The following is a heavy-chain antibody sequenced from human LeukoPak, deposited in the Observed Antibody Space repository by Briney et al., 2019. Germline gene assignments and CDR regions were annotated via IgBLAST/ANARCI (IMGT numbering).Heavy chain of an antibody. CDR3: AKDGHYYYDSSGYYFFDY. D-gene: IGHD3-22*01. CDR1: GFTFSSYA. CDR2: ISGSGGTT. Sequence: GGSLRLSCAASGFTFSSYAMSWVRQAPGKGLEWVSAISGSGGTTYYADSVKGRFTISRDNSKNTLHLQMNSLGAEDTAIYYCAKDGHYYYDSSGYYFFDYWGQGTLVTVSS. J-gene: IGHJ4*02. V-gene: IGHV3-23*01.